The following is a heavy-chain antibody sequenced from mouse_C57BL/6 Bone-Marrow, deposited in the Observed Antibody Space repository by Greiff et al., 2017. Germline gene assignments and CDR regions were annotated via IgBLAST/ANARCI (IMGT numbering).Heavy chain of an antibody. V-gene: IGHV1-59*01. CDR3: ARAIDDGYPYYAMDY. CDR2: IDPSDSYT. D-gene: IGHD2-3*01. Sequence: QVQLKQPGAELVRPGTSVKLSCKASGYTFTSYWMHWVKQRPGQGLEWIGVIDPSDSYTNYNQKFKGKATLTVDTSSSTAYMQLSSLTSEDSAVYYCARAIDDGYPYYAMDYWGQGTSVTVSS. J-gene: IGHJ4*01. CDR1: GYTFTSYW.